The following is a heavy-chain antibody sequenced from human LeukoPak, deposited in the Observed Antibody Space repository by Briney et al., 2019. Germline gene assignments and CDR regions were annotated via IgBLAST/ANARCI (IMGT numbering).Heavy chain of an antibody. J-gene: IGHJ4*02. D-gene: IGHD7-27*01. CDR1: GGSISNSPYY. Sequence: PSETLSLTCTVSGGSISNSPYYWVWIRQPPGKGLEWISSMYYSGNTYYKPSLKSRVTISVDTSKNQFSLKLRSVTAAGTAVYYCAGHSPGTGAHYFDYWGQGTLVTVSS. CDR2: MYYSGNT. CDR3: AGHSPGTGAHYFDY. V-gene: IGHV4-39*01.